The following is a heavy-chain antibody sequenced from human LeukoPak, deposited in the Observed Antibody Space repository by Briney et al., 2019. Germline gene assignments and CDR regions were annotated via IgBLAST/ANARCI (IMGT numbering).Heavy chain of an antibody. CDR2: ISSSGGGT. CDR3: AKDTYSTSPYYFDY. J-gene: IGHJ4*02. D-gene: IGHD1-26*01. Sequence: GGSLRLSCSASGFTFSSYAMHWVRQAPGKGLEYVSAISSSGGGTYYADSVKGRFTISRDNSKNTLYLQMNSLRAEDTAVYYCAKDTYSTSPYYFDYWGQGTLVTVSS. V-gene: IGHV3-64*04. CDR1: GFTFSSYA.